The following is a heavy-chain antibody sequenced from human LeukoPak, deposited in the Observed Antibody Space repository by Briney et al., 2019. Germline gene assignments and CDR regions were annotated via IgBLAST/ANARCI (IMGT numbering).Heavy chain of an antibody. V-gene: IGHV1-46*01. CDR3: AGGRVPRDDFDY. CDR2: ISPSGGST. J-gene: IGHJ4*02. Sequence: ASVKVSCKASGYTFTSYYMHWVRQAPGQGLEWMGMISPSGGSTTYAQKFQGRVTITRDTSTSTVYMGLSSLRSEDTGGDYCAGGRVPRDDFDYWGQGTLVTVSS. CDR1: GYTFTSYY.